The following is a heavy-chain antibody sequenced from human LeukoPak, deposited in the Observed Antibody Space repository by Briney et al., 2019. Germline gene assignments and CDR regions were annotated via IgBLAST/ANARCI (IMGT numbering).Heavy chain of an antibody. J-gene: IGHJ4*02. CDR2: ISYDGTNK. V-gene: IGHV3-30*01. CDR1: GFTFSSYA. Sequence: GRSLRPSCAASGFTFSSYAMHWVRQAPGKGLEWVALISYDGTNKFYEDSVKGRFTISRDNSKNTLFLQVNSLRAEDTAVYYCARDLTGWGESSGYSDYWGQGTLVTVSS. D-gene: IGHD3-22*01. CDR3: ARDLTGWGESSGYSDY.